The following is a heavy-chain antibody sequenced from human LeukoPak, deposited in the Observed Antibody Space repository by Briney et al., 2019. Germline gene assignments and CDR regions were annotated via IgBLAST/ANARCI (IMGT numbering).Heavy chain of an antibody. Sequence: PGGSLRLSCAASGFTFSNAYMSWVRQAPGKGLEWVGRIKSKTDGGTTDYAAPVKGRFTISRDDSKNTLYLQMNSLKTEDTAVYYCTTDAIWVVVTDYDAFDIWGQGTMVTVSS. V-gene: IGHV3-15*01. CDR1: GFTFSNAY. CDR3: TTDAIWVVVTDYDAFDI. CDR2: IKSKTDGGTT. J-gene: IGHJ3*02. D-gene: IGHD2-21*02.